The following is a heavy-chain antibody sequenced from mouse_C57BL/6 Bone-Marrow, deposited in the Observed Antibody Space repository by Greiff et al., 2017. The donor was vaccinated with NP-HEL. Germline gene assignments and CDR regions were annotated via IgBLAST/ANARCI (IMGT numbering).Heavy chain of an antibody. CDR1: GYAFSSYW. CDR3: ERGAYDSSPIGYGMGY. V-gene: IGHV1-80*01. Sequence: VKLMESGAELVKPGASVKISCKASGYAFSSYWMNWVKERPGKGLEWIGQIYPGDGDTKYNGKFKGKATLTADKSSSTAYMQVSSLTSEDVAIYLCERGAYDSSPIGYGMGYWGQGTSVTVSS. D-gene: IGHD1-1*01. J-gene: IGHJ4*01. CDR2: IYPGDGDT.